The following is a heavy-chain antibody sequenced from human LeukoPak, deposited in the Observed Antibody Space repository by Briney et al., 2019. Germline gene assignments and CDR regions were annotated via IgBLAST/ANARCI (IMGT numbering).Heavy chain of an antibody. J-gene: IGHJ6*03. Sequence: KASETLSLTCTVSGGSISSHYWSWIRQPPGKGLEWIGYIYYSGSTNYNPSLKSRVTISVDTSKNQFSLKLSSVTAADTAVYYCARGLTDNVHYMDVWGKGTTVTVSS. D-gene: IGHD1-1*01. V-gene: IGHV4-59*11. CDR3: ARGLTDNVHYMDV. CDR1: GGSISSHY. CDR2: IYYSGST.